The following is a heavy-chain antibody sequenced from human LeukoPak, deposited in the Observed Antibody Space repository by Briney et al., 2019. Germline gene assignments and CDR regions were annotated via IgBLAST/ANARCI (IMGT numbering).Heavy chain of an antibody. CDR2: IFYSGST. J-gene: IGHJ4*02. CDR3: ARHSAVTTFIFDY. D-gene: IGHD4-17*01. CDR1: GGSISSSYYY. Sequence: SSETLSLTCTASGGSISSSYYYWGWIRQPPGKGLEWIGSIFYSGSTYYNPSLKSRVTTSLDTSKNQFSLRLSSVTAADTAVYYCARHSAVTTFIFDYWGQGTLVTVSS. V-gene: IGHV4-39*01.